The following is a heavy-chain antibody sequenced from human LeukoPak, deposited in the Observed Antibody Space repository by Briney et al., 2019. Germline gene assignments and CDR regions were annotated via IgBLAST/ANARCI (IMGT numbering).Heavy chain of an antibody. CDR2: INHSGST. CDR1: GGSFSGYY. J-gene: IGHJ4*02. CDR3: ARASSSPSYSSGWYPYFDY. D-gene: IGHD6-19*01. Sequence: SETLSLTCAVYGGSFSGYYWSWIRQPPGKGLEWIGEINHSGSTNYNPSLKSRVTISVDTSKNQFSLKLSSVTAADTAVYYCARASSSPSYSSGWYPYFDYWGQGTLVTVSS. V-gene: IGHV4-34*01.